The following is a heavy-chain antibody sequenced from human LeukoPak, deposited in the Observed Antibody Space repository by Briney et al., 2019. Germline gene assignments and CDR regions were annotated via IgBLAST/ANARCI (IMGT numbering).Heavy chain of an antibody. CDR2: ISSSSSTI. CDR1: GLTISSYS. D-gene: IGHD1-26*01. Sequence: GGSLRLSCAASGLTISSYSMNWVRQAPGKGLQWVSYISSSSSTIYYADSVKGRFTISRDNAKNSLYLQMNSLRAEDTAVYYCARNGIVGATCFDYWGQGTLVTVSS. J-gene: IGHJ4*02. CDR3: ARNGIVGATCFDY. V-gene: IGHV3-48*01.